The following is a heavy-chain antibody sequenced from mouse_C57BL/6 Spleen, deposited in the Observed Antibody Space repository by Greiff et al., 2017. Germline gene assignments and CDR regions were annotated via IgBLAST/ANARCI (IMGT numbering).Heavy chain of an antibody. CDR2: IRNKANGYTT. CDR1: GFTFTDYY. D-gene: IGHD1-3*01. CDR3: ARYSSLVGFAY. J-gene: IGHJ3*01. Sequence: EVKLVESGGGLVQPGGSLSLSCAASGFTFTDYYMSWVRQPPGTALEWLGFIRNKANGYTTEYSASVKGRFTISRDNSQIILYLQMNALRAEDSATYYCARYSSLVGFAYWGQGTLVTVAA. V-gene: IGHV7-3*01.